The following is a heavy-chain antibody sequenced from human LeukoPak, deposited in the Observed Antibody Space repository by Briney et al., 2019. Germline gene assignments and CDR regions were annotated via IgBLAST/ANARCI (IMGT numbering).Heavy chain of an antibody. Sequence: SVKVSCKASGGTFSSYAISWVRQAPGQGLEWMGGIIPIFGTANYAQKFQGRVTITADKSTSTAYMELSSLRSEDTAVYYCARDRGGTIFGVVIWEYYFDYWGQGTLVTVSS. V-gene: IGHV1-69*06. CDR3: ARDRGGTIFGVVIWEYYFDY. CDR2: IIPIFGTA. CDR1: GGTFSSYA. D-gene: IGHD3-3*01. J-gene: IGHJ4*02.